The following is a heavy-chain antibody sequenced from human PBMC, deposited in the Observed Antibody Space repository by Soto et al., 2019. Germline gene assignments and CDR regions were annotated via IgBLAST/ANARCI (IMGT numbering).Heavy chain of an antibody. V-gene: IGHV4-39*01. D-gene: IGHD2-21*02. CDR1: GGSITNSNYY. CDR3: ARLGDCGGDCPPDH. CDR2: IYYSGNT. Sequence: QLQLQESGPGLVKPSETLSLTCTVSGGSITNSNYYWGLIRQPPGKGLEWIANIYYSGNTYYNPSLRSRVTISVDTSKNQFSLKLSSVTAADTALYYCARLGDCGGDCPPDHWGQGTLVTVSS. J-gene: IGHJ4*02.